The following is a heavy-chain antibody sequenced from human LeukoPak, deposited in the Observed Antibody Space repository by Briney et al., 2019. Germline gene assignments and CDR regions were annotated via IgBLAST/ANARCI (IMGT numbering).Heavy chain of an antibody. CDR1: GGSISSYY. Sequence: PSETLSLTCTVSGGSISSYYWSWIRQPPGKGLEWIGYIYYSGSTNYNPSLKSRVTISVDTSKNQFSLKLSSVTAADTAVYYCARLVHHRDTLQWPVRAGDIWGQGTMVTVSS. V-gene: IGHV4-59*08. CDR2: IYYSGST. D-gene: IGHD6-19*01. CDR3: ARLVHHRDTLQWPVRAGDI. J-gene: IGHJ3*02.